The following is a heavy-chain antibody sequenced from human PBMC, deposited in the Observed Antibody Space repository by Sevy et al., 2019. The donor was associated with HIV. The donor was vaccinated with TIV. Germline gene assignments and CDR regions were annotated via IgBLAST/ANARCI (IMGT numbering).Heavy chain of an antibody. V-gene: IGHV3-48*01. Sequence: GGSLRLPGEASGFRFSNYNINWVRKAPGNGGEGVYYISSDFGRIYYADSVKGRFTISRDNAKNSLYVQMNRLRAEDTAVYYCAREGGYTDQGMDVWGQGTTVTVSS. CDR1: GFRFSNYN. D-gene: IGHD5-12*01. J-gene: IGHJ6*02. CDR3: AREGGYTDQGMDV. CDR2: ISSDFGRI.